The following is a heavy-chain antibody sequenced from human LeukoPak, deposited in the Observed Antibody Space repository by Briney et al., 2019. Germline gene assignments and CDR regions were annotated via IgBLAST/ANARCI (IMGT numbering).Heavy chain of an antibody. CDR2: IYPGDSDT. CDR3: ARRGGGSSGGFYFDY. Sequence: GESLKISCKASVFSFTNYWIAWVRQTPGQGLEWMGSIYPGDSDTRYNPSFQGQVTIPADKSIKTAYLQWNTLKASDTAIYYCARRGGGSSGGFYFDYWGQGSLVTVSS. J-gene: IGHJ4*02. D-gene: IGHD2-15*01. V-gene: IGHV5-51*01. CDR1: VFSFTNYW.